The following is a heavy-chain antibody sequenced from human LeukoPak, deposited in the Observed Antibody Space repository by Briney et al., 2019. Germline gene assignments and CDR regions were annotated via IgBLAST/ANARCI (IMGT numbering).Heavy chain of an antibody. D-gene: IGHD3-22*01. CDR3: ASNPKYYYDSSGYYRPGDY. J-gene: IGHJ4*02. CDR2: ISSSSSYI. Sequence: GGSLRLSCAASGFTFSSDSMNWFRQAPAKGLEWVSSISSSSSYIYYADSVKGRFTISRDNAKNSLYLQMNSLRAEDTAVYYCASNPKYYYDSSGYYRPGDYWGQGTLVTVSS. CDR1: GFTFSSDS. V-gene: IGHV3-21*01.